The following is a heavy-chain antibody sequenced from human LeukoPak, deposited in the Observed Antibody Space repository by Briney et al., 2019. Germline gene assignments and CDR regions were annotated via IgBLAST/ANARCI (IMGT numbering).Heavy chain of an antibody. CDR1: GYTFTAYY. CDR2: LNPYSGDT. Sequence: ASVKVSCQASGYTFTAYYLHWVRQAPGQGLEWMGWLNPYSGDTNYAQNFQGRVTMTRDTSINTAYMELSRLRSDDTAVYYCVRSSYDSSLRFDDYWGQGTLVTVSS. J-gene: IGHJ4*02. V-gene: IGHV1-2*02. D-gene: IGHD3-22*01. CDR3: VRSSYDSSLRFDDY.